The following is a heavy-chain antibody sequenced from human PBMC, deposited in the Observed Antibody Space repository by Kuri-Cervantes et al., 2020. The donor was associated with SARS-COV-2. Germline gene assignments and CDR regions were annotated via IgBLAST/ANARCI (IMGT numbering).Heavy chain of an antibody. Sequence: GSLRLSCTVSGDSMNSGDFYWTWIRQSPGKGLEWIGSVYYTGSAYYNPPLKSRATLSVDTSKNQVSLKLSSLTAADTGRYYCARQSSTLDWFDPWGQGTLVTVSS. CDR2: VYYTGSA. V-gene: IGHV4-39*01. CDR1: GDSMNSGDFY. J-gene: IGHJ5*02. D-gene: IGHD2-2*01. CDR3: ARQSSTLDWFDP.